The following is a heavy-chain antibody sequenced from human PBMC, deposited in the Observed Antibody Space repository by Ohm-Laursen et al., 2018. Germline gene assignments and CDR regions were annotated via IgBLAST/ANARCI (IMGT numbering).Heavy chain of an antibody. CDR2: LYNGGFT. CDR1: EVTDSPNY. D-gene: IGHD3-3*01. J-gene: IGHJ6*02. V-gene: IGHV3-66*01. CDR3: ARDAPNYKTISGVVTALGIDV. Sequence: SLRLSCAASEVTDSPNYMSWVRQAPGKGLECVAILYNGGFTYYADSVKGRFTISRDNAKNSLYLQMNSLRAEDTAVYYCARDAPNYKTISGVVTALGIDVWGQGTTVTVSS.